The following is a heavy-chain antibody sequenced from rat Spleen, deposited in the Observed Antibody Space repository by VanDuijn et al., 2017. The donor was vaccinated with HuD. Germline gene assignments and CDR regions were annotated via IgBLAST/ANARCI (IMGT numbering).Heavy chain of an antibody. CDR1: GFTFSNYG. V-gene: IGHV5-27*01. CDR3: TTWGTIATAPSNWFAY. J-gene: IGHJ3*01. CDR2: ISTGGGST. D-gene: IGHD1-2*01. Sequence: EVQLVESGGGLVQPGRSLKLSCAASGFTFSNYGMAWVRQAPTKGLEWVAYISTGGGSTYYRDSVKGRFTISRDNAKSTLYLQMDSLRSEDTATYYCTTWGTIATAPSNWFAYWGQGTLVTVSS.